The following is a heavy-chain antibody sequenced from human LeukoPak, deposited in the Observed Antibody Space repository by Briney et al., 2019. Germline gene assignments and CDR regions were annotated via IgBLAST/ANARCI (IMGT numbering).Heavy chain of an antibody. V-gene: IGHV4-59*01. CDR2: IYYSGGT. CDR3: ARGGSTGPYYDFWSGYYTLSYMDV. CDR1: GGSISSYY. Sequence: SETLSLTCTVSGGSISSYYWSWIRQPPGKGLEWIGYIYYSGGTNYNPSLKSRVTISVDTSKNQFSLKLSSVTAADTAVYYCARGGSTGPYYDFWSGYYTLSYMDVWGKGTTVTVSS. J-gene: IGHJ6*03. D-gene: IGHD3-3*01.